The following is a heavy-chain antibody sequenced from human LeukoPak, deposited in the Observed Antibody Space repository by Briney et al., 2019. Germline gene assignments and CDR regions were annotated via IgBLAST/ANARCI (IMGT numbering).Heavy chain of an antibody. D-gene: IGHD6-6*01. CDR1: GYTFTSYG. CDR2: MSPNSGNT. Sequence: ASVKVSCKASGYTFTSYGISWVRQAPGQGLEWMGWMSPNSGNTGYAQKFQGRVTITRNTSISTAYVELSSLRSEDTAVYYCARGRWYSSSSTWDDWGQGTLVTVSS. V-gene: IGHV1-8*03. J-gene: IGHJ4*02. CDR3: ARGRWYSSSSTWDD.